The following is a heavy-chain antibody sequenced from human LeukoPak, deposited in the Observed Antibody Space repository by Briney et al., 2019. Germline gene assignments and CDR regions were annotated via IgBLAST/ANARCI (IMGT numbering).Heavy chain of an antibody. Sequence: GGSLRLSCAASGFTFSSYSMNWVRQAPGKGLEWVSSISSSSSYIYYADSVKGRFTISRDNAKNSLYLQMNSLRAEDTAVYYCARDLAAQLWFKGDDIFDYWGQGTLVTVSS. CDR2: ISSSSSYI. CDR3: ARDLAAQLWFKGDDIFDY. CDR1: GFTFSSYS. D-gene: IGHD5-18*01. J-gene: IGHJ4*02. V-gene: IGHV3-21*04.